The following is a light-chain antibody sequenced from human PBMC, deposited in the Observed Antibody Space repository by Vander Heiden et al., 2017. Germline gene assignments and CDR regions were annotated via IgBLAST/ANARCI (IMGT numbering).Light chain of an antibody. CDR3: HKYYTTPRT. Sequence: DSVMTQSPDSRAVSLGERATINCKSSQGVLKNSSNKNYLSWYQVKPGQPPRLLIYWASTRESGVPDRCSGGESGTDFSLTISGLQAEDVAVNDCHKYYTTPRTFDQGTKLDI. V-gene: IGKV4-1*01. CDR2: WAS. J-gene: IGKJ1*01. CDR1: QGVLKNSSNKNY.